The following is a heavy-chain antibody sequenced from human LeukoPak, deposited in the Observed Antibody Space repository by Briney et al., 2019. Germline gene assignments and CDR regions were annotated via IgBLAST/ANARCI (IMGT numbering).Heavy chain of an antibody. CDR3: AREGNGLLSKDFDY. CDR1: GFTFTDYY. J-gene: IGHJ4*02. CDR2: IGPHSSAT. Sequence: ASMKVSCKSSGFTFTDYYIHWVRQAPGQGLEWMGYIGPHSSATSSPQEFQGRVTMTRDTSMSTAYMELTRLTADDTAVYYCAREGNGLLSKDFDYWGQGTLVTVSS. D-gene: IGHD2/OR15-2a*01. V-gene: IGHV1-2*02.